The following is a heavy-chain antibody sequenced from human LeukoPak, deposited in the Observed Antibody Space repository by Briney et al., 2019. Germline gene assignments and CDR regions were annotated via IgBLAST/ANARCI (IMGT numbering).Heavy chain of an antibody. CDR1: GFNFRSYA. J-gene: IGHJ4*02. Sequence: QPGGSLRLSCAASGFNFRSYAMSWVRQAPGKGLEWVSTVTGGAVATYYADSVRGRHTISRDNSKNTLYLQMNSLRAEDTAVYYCARDSPLKGYNSGWATNSFDFWGQGTLVTVSS. CDR2: VTGGAVAT. CDR3: ARDSPLKGYNSGWATNSFDF. D-gene: IGHD6-19*01. V-gene: IGHV3-23*01.